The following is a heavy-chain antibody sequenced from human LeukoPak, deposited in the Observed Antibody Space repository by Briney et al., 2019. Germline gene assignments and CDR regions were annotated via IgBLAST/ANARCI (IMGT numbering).Heavy chain of an antibody. D-gene: IGHD6-19*01. CDR2: IRPGGDRT. CDR3: AREQSGTRGWYTVDY. V-gene: IGHV3-53*01. J-gene: IGHJ4*02. Sequence: GGSLRLSCAPSGFTVSSNYMSWVRQAPGKGLEWVSAIRPGGDRTYYANSVRGRFTISRDNSKDTVYLQINGLRVEDTAVYYCAREQSGTRGWYTVDYWGQGTLVTVSS. CDR1: GFTVSSNY.